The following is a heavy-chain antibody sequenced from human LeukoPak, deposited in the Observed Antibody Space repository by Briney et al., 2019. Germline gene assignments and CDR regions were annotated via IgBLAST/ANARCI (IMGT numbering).Heavy chain of an antibody. D-gene: IGHD3-10*01. CDR1: GFTFSSYD. Sequence: GGSLRLSCAASGFTFSSYDMHWVRHATGKGLEWVSAIGTAGDTYYPGSVKGRFTISRENAKNSLYLQMNSLRAGDTAVYYCARGYYYGSGSYFLFDYWGQGTLVTVSS. J-gene: IGHJ4*02. CDR2: IGTAGDT. CDR3: ARGYYYGSGSYFLFDY. V-gene: IGHV3-13*01.